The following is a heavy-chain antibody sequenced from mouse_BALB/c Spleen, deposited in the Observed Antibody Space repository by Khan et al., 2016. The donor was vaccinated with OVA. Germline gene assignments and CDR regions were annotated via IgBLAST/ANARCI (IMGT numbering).Heavy chain of an antibody. CDR3: AGGNYYGYYFDY. J-gene: IGHJ2*01. CDR2: ISYSGVT. D-gene: IGHD1-1*01. V-gene: IGHV3-2*02. Sequence: VQLKESGPGLVKPSQSLSLTCTVTGYSITSGYAWNWIRQFPGNKLEWMGYISYSGVTSYTPSLKSRISITRDTSKNQFFLQLNSVTTEDTATYYCAGGNYYGYYFDYWGQGTTLTVSS. CDR1: GYSITSGYA.